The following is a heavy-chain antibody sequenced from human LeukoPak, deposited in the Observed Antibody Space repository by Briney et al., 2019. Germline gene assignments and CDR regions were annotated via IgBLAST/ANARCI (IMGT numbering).Heavy chain of an antibody. CDR3: ARELVGATTS. V-gene: IGHV1-18*01. CDR1: GGAFSSYA. D-gene: IGHD1-26*01. J-gene: IGHJ1*01. Sequence: ASVKVSCKASGGAFSSYAISWLRQAPGQGLEWMGWISAYNGNTNYAQKLQGRVTMTTDTSTSTAYMELRSLRSDDTAVYYCARELVGATTSWGQGSLVTVSS. CDR2: ISAYNGNT.